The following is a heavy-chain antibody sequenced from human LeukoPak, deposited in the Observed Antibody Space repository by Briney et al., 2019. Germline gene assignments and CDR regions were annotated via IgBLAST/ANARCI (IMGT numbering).Heavy chain of an antibody. CDR2: ITYDGSNK. V-gene: IGHV3-30*03. Sequence: GRSLRLSCAASGFNFRKYGIHWVRQAPGKGLEWVAVITYDGSNKYYAESVKGRFTISRDDSKNTLYLQMNSLRAEDTAVYYCARGDYSTLYYFDYRGQGALVTVSS. J-gene: IGHJ4*02. CDR1: GFNFRKYG. CDR3: ARGDYSTLYYFDY. D-gene: IGHD4-11*01.